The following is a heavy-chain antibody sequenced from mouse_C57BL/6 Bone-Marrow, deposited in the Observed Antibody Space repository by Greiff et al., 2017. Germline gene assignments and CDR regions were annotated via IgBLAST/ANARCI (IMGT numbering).Heavy chain of an antibody. Sequence: QVQLQQSGAELVRPGTSVKVSCKASGYAFTNYLIEWVKQRPGQGLEWIGVINPGSGGTNYNEKFKGKATLTADKSSSTAYMQLSSLTSEDSAVYFCARRGSVDYWGQGTTLTVSS. CDR2: INPGSGGT. V-gene: IGHV1-54*01. CDR1: GYAFTNYL. D-gene: IGHD1-1*01. CDR3: ARRGSVDY. J-gene: IGHJ2*01.